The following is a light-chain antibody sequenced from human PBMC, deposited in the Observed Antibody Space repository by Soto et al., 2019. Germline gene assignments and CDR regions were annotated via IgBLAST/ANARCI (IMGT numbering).Light chain of an antibody. CDR1: QSVYNN. CDR2: GAS. Sequence: EIVMTQSPATLSVSPGERATLSCRASQSVYNNIAWYQQKPGQAPRLLIYGASTRATGSPARFSGSGSGTEFTLTISSLQSEDFAVYYCQQYNNWPPVTFGPGTKVDI. J-gene: IGKJ3*01. CDR3: QQYNNWPPVT. V-gene: IGKV3-15*01.